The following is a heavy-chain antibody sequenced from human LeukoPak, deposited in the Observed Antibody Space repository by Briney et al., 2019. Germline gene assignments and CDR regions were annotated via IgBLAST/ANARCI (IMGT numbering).Heavy chain of an antibody. D-gene: IGHD2/OR15-2a*01. CDR1: GFTFSRNW. V-gene: IGHV3-7*01. CDR3: AKLLGTVTTYDY. Sequence: GGSLRLSCEATGFTFSRNWMSWVRQAPGKGLEWVASINPDGSQKFYVDSVKGRFTISRDNTKSSLYLEMNSLGAEDTVMYYCAKLLGTVTTYDYWGQGIRVTVSS. CDR2: INPDGSQK. J-gene: IGHJ4*02.